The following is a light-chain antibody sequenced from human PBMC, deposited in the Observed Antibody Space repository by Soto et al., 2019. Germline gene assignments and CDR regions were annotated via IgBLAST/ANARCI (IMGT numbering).Light chain of an antibody. CDR3: SSYAGISNYV. V-gene: IGLV2-11*01. Sequence: QSALTQPRSVSGSPGQSVIISCTGTSSDIGGYNYVSWYQQHPGKAPKLMIYDVTKRPSGVPDRFSGSESGNTASLTISGLQAEDEADYYCSSYAGISNYVFGSGTKLTVL. CDR1: SSDIGGYNY. CDR2: DVT. J-gene: IGLJ1*01.